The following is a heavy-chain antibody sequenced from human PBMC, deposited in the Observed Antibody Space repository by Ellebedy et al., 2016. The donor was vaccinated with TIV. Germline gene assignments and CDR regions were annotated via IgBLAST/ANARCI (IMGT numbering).Heavy chain of an antibody. CDR2: ISYDGITK. J-gene: IGHJ4*02. D-gene: IGHD3-22*01. CDR3: ATSAVGHSHGYYFDY. CDR1: GLTFSSYP. V-gene: IGHV3-30-3*01. Sequence: PGGSLRLSCTVSGLTFSSYPIHWVRLAPGKGLQWVTLISYDGITKYNADSVKGRFTISRDNSRNTVYLQMNSLRAEDTALYYCATSAVGHSHGYYFDYWGQGTLVTVSS.